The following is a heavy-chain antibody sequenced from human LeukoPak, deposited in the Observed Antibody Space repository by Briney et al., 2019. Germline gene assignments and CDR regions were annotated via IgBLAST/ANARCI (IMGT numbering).Heavy chain of an antibody. V-gene: IGHV3-48*03. CDR1: GFTFSSYG. Sequence: GGSLRLSCVASGFTFSSYGMNWVRQAPGKGLEWVSYISSSGSTIYYADSVKGRFTISRDNAKNSLYLQMNSLRAEDTAVYYCARDLAGSGYYYYGMDVWGQGTTVTVSS. J-gene: IGHJ6*02. D-gene: IGHD3-10*01. CDR3: ARDLAGSGYYYYGMDV. CDR2: ISSSGSTI.